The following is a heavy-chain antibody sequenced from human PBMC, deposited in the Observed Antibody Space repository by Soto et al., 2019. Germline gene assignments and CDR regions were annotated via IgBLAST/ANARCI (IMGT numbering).Heavy chain of an antibody. J-gene: IGHJ6*02. CDR3: ARLGGGAYYYYYGMDV. CDR2: IYYSGRT. Sequence: QVQLQESGPGLVKPSETLSLTCTVSGGSISSYYWSWIRQPPGKGLEWIGYIYYSGRTNYNPSLKSRVTISVDTSKNQFSLKLSSVTAADTAVYYCARLGGGAYYYYYGMDVWGQGTTVTVSS. V-gene: IGHV4-59*01. CDR1: GGSISSYY. D-gene: IGHD3-16*01.